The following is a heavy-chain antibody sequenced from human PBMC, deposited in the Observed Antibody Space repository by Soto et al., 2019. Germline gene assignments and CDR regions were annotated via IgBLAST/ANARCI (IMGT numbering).Heavy chain of an antibody. J-gene: IGHJ3*01. CDR2: IWYDGDSK. CDR1: GFIFSDYG. Sequence: QVQLVESGGGVVQIGRSLRLSCAASGFIFSDYGMHWVRQAPGRGLEWVAIIWYDGDSKFYGDSVRGRFTISRDDSKNTVYLQMNSLRAEDTAVYFCERDQHGNAIDSWGQGTMVTVSS. CDR3: ERDQHGNAIDS. D-gene: IGHD1-1*01. V-gene: IGHV3-33*01.